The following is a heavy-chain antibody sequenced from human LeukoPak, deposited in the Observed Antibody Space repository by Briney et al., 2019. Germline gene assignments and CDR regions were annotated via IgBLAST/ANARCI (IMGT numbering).Heavy chain of an antibody. CDR2: IYYSGST. CDR1: GGSISSYY. V-gene: IGHV4-59*01. J-gene: IGHJ4*02. Sequence: SETLSLTCTVSGGSISSYYWSWIRQPPGKGLEWIGYIYYSGSTNYNPSLKSRVTISVDTSKNQFSLKLSSVTAADPAVYYCARQNYGAAPLRYWGQGTLVTVSS. CDR3: ARQNYGAAPLRY. D-gene: IGHD4/OR15-4a*01.